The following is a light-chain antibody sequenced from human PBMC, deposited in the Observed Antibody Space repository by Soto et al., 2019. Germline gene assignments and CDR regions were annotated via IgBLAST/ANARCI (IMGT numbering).Light chain of an antibody. CDR3: SSYRSINTGG. J-gene: IGLJ2*01. Sequence: QSALTQPASVSGSPGQSITISCTGTSSDVGGYNYVSWYQQHPGKAPKLMIYEVSNRPSGVSNRFSGSKSGNTASLTISGLQAEDKADYYCSSYRSINTGGFGGGTKLTVL. CDR2: EVS. V-gene: IGLV2-14*01. CDR1: SSDVGGYNY.